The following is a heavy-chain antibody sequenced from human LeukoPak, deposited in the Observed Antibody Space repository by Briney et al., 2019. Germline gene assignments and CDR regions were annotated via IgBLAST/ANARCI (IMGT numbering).Heavy chain of an antibody. V-gene: IGHV1-69*06. D-gene: IGHD6-13*01. Sequence: SVKVSCKASRGTFSSYAISWVRQAPGQGLEWMGGIIPIFGTANYAQKFQGRVTITADKSTSTAYMELSSLRSEDTAVYYCARDRSSWFKWFDPWGQGTLVTVSS. CDR3: ARDRSSWFKWFDP. CDR1: RGTFSSYA. CDR2: IIPIFGTA. J-gene: IGHJ5*02.